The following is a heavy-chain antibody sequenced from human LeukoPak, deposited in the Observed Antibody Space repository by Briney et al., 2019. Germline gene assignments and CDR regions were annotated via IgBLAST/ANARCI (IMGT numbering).Heavy chain of an antibody. CDR3: ARSRGMSKKDKHLLY. Sequence: QPGGSLRLSCAASGFTFSNYAMTWLRQAPGKGLEWVSLITGGADITYYADSVKGRFTISRDNAKNSLYLQMNSLRAEDTAVYYCARSRGMSKKDKHLLYWGQGILVTVSS. J-gene: IGHJ4*02. V-gene: IGHV3-23*01. D-gene: IGHD6-13*01. CDR2: ITGGADIT. CDR1: GFTFSNYA.